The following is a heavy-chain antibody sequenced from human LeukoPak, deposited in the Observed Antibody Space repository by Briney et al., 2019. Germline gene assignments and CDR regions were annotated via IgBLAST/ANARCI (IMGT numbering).Heavy chain of an antibody. D-gene: IGHD6-13*01. V-gene: IGHV4-61*02. CDR3: ARDTSGYNSGWYWGY. CDR2: IYTSGST. Sequence: SQTLSLTCTVSGGSISSGSYYWSWIRQPAGKGLEWIGRIYTSGSTNYNPSLKSRVTISVDTSKNQFSLKLSSVTATDTAVYYCARDTSGYNSGWYWGYWGRGTLVTVSP. CDR1: GGSISSGSYY. J-gene: IGHJ4*02.